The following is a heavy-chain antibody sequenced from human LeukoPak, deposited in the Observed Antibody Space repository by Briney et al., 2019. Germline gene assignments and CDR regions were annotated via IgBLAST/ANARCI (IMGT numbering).Heavy chain of an antibody. D-gene: IGHD1-1*01. V-gene: IGHV3-15*01. CDR1: GFSFTNGW. CDR3: TAGLEKSDFDY. J-gene: IGHJ4*01. CDR2: VKRKTDSGTI. Sequence: GGCLRLSCVVSGFSFTNGWMSWVRQAPGKGLEWVGRVKRKTDSGTIDYGAPVKGRFTISRDDSKNTVYLQMNSLKTEDTAVYYCTAGLEKSDFDYWGHGTLVTVSS.